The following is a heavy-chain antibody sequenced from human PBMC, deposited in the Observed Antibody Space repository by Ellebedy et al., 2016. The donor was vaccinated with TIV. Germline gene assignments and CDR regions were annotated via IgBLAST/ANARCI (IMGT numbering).Heavy chain of an antibody. D-gene: IGHD2-2*01. V-gene: IGHV4-39*01. CDR2: VYYRGGT. CDR3: ARQYCGSSSCYARWVDY. J-gene: IGHJ4*02. Sequence: WVRQAPGKGLEWIRSVYYRGGTYYNPSLKSRVSLSVDTSKNQFYLTLSSVTAADTAVYYCARQYCGSSSCYARWVDYWGQGTPVTVSS.